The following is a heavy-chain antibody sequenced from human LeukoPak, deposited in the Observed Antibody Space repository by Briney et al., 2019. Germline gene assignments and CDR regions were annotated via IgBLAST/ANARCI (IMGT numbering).Heavy chain of an antibody. V-gene: IGHV4-38-2*01. CDR3: ASLDIVVVPAAIGWFDP. Sequence: TPSETLSLTCAVSGYSISSGYYWGWIRQPPGKGLEWIGSIYHSGSTYYNPSLKSRVTISVDTSKNQFSLMLSSVTAADTAVYYCASLDIVVVPAAIGWFDPWGQGTLVTVSS. D-gene: IGHD2-2*01. CDR2: IYHSGST. CDR1: GYSISSGYY. J-gene: IGHJ5*02.